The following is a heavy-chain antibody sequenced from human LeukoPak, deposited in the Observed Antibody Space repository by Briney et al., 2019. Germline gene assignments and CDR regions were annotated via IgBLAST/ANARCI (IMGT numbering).Heavy chain of an antibody. J-gene: IGHJ4*02. CDR2: IYYSGST. CDR3: ARVLVGYYFDY. V-gene: IGHV4-61*01. CDR1: GGSISSGSYY. D-gene: IGHD2-8*02. Sequence: SQALSLTCTVSGGSISSGSYYWSWIRQPPGKGLEWIGYIYYSGSTNYNPSLKSRVTISVDTSKNQFSLKLSSVTAADTAVYYCARVLVGYYFDYWGQGTLVTVSS.